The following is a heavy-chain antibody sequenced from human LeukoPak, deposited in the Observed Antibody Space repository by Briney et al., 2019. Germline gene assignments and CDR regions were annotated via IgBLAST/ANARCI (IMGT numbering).Heavy chain of an antibody. J-gene: IGHJ4*02. CDR1: GGSVSSSSHY. D-gene: IGHD6-19*01. Sequence: KPSETLSLTCTVSGGSVSSSSHYWGWIRLPPGKGLEWIGNIYYSGSTSYNPSLKSRVSISVDTSKNQFSLKLSSVTAADTAVYYCARREGIAVADPKPFDNWGQGTLVTVSS. CDR3: ARREGIAVADPKPFDN. CDR2: IYYSGST. V-gene: IGHV4-39*01.